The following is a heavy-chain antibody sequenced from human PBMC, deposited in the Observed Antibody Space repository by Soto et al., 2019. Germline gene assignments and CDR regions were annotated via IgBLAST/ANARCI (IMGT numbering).Heavy chain of an antibody. CDR2: IIPIFGTA. Sequence: VASVKVSCKASGGTFSSYAISWVRQAPGQGLEWMGGIIPIFGTANYAQKFQGRVTITADESTSTAYMELSSLRSEDTAVYYCARVHPVEQQLVPYYYYGMDVWGQGTTVTVSS. CDR3: ARVHPVEQQLVPYYYYGMDV. CDR1: GGTFSSYA. J-gene: IGHJ6*02. V-gene: IGHV1-69*13. D-gene: IGHD6-13*01.